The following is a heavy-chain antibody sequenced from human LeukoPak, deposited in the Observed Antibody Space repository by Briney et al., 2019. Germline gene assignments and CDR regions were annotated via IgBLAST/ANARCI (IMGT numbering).Heavy chain of an antibody. J-gene: IGHJ3*02. CDR3: AKGLSAVTTRRDDNFDI. CDR2: ISGSGDTT. V-gene: IGHV3-23*01. Sequence: GGSLRLSCAASGFTFSSYAMTWVRQAPGKGLEWVSSISGSGDTTYYADSVKDRFTISRDNSKNTLYLQIHFLRADDTAVYYCAKGLSAVTTRRDDNFDIWGQGTMVSVSS. D-gene: IGHD4-17*01. CDR1: GFTFSSYA.